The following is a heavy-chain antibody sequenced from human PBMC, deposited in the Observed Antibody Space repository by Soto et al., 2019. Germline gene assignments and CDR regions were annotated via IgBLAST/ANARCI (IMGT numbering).Heavy chain of an antibody. CDR1: GGSVSSDRSY. J-gene: IGHJ5*02. D-gene: IGHD6-13*01. V-gene: IGHV4-61*01. CDR3: ARHQSHSSSYVDP. Sequence: PSETLSLTCTVSGGSVSSDRSYWTWIRQPPGKELEWIGYIHYSGSTSYNPSLKSRVTMSVDTSKNQFSLKLSSVTAADTAVYYCARHQSHSSSYVDPWGQGTLVTVSS. CDR2: IHYSGST.